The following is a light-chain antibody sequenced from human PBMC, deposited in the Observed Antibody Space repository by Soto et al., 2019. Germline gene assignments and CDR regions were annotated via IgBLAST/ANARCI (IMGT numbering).Light chain of an antibody. Sequence: DIQMTQSPSTLSASVGDRVTITCRASQSISTWLAWYQQKPGKAPKLLIYKASSLESGVPSRFSGSGSGTEFTLTISSLQPDDFATYYCQQYNIYSYTFGQGTKLEI. CDR3: QQYNIYSYT. V-gene: IGKV1-5*03. CDR1: QSISTW. CDR2: KAS. J-gene: IGKJ2*01.